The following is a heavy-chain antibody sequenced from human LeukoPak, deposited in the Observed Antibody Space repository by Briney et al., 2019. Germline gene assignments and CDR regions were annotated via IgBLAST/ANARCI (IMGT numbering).Heavy chain of an antibody. CDR2: ISGGGSLK. CDR3: VRDLR. J-gene: IGHJ4*02. CDR1: GFTFSDHY. Sequence: RGSLRLSCVTSGFTFSDHYMSWIRQAPGKGLEWVSYISGGGSLKFYADSVKGRFTISRDNAQRSLYLQMNSLTAADTAVYYCVRDLRWGQGTLVTVSS. V-gene: IGHV3-11*01.